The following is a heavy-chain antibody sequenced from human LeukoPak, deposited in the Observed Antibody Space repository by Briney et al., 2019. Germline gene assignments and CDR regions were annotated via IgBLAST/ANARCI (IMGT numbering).Heavy chain of an antibody. CDR1: GFTFSSYS. D-gene: IGHD3-9*01. V-gene: IGHV3-21*04. Sequence: PGGSLRLSCAASGFTFSSYSMNWVRQAPGKGLEWVSSISSSSYIYYADSVKGRFTISRDNAKNALYLQMNSLRVEDTAVYYCAKVGQNYDILTYYFDYWGQGTLVTVSS. J-gene: IGHJ4*02. CDR3: AKVGQNYDILTYYFDY. CDR2: ISSSSYI.